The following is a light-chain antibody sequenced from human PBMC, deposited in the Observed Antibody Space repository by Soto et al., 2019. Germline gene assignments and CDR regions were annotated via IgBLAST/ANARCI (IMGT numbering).Light chain of an antibody. Sequence: DIQMTQSPSSLSASVGDRVTITCRASQSVTTYLHWYQQKAGEAPKLLIYAISNLQSGVSSRFSGSGSGTDFSRTIHTLQPEDFATYYCQQGYSTPWTFGQGTKVEIK. CDR3: QQGYSTPWT. J-gene: IGKJ1*01. CDR2: AIS. CDR1: QSVTTY. V-gene: IGKV1-39*01.